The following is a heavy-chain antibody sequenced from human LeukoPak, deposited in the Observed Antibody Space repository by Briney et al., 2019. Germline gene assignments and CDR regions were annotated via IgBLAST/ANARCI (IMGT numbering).Heavy chain of an antibody. J-gene: IGHJ3*02. Sequence: GGSLRLSCAATGFTFRSSSMSWLRQAPGKGLEWVSYISSGSSTIYYADSVKGRFIVSRDNAKNSLYLQMNSLRAEDTAVYYCARGVDCTSTSCWGKAFDIWGQGTLVTVSS. CDR3: ARGVDCTSTSCWGKAFDI. D-gene: IGHD2-2*01. V-gene: IGHV3-48*01. CDR2: ISSGSSTI. CDR1: GFTFRSSS.